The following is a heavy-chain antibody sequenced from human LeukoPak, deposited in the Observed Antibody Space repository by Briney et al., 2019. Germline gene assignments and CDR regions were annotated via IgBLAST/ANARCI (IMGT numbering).Heavy chain of an antibody. CDR2: INHSGGI. D-gene: IGHD6-13*01. V-gene: IGHV4-34*01. CDR3: TRGQGIAI. CDR1: GGSLSGYY. Sequence: PSETLSLTCAVYGGSLSGYYWSWIRQPPGKGLEWIGEINHSGGINYDPSLKSRVTISVDTSKNQFSLNLNSVTAAETAVYYCTRGQGIAIWGQGTKVTVSS. J-gene: IGHJ3*02.